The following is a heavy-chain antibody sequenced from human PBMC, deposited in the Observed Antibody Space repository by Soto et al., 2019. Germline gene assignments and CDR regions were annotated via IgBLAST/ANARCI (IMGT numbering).Heavy chain of an antibody. V-gene: IGHV1-46*01. CDR1: GYTFTTYF. J-gene: IGHJ6*02. CDR3: ARDLVRGHNGMDV. CDR2: INPTGGST. Sequence: QVELVQSGAEVKKPGASVKISCKASGYTFTTYFMRWVRQAPGQGLEWMGIINPTGGSTTYAEKFQGRVTMTRDTSTTTVYMELTSLRSDDTAVYYCARDLVRGHNGMDVWGQGTTVTVTS.